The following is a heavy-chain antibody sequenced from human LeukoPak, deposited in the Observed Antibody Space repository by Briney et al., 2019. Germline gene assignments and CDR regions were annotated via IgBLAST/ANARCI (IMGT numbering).Heavy chain of an antibody. Sequence: PGGSLRLSCAASGFTFSSYAMSWVRQAPGKGLEWVSAISGSGSRTYYADSAKGRFTFSRDNSKNTLYLLMNSLRAEDTAVYYCAKDTPLNYYDSSGYCDHWGQGTLVTVSS. CDR3: AKDTPLNYYDSSGYCDH. J-gene: IGHJ4*02. D-gene: IGHD3-22*01. V-gene: IGHV3-23*01. CDR2: ISGSGSRT. CDR1: GFTFSSYA.